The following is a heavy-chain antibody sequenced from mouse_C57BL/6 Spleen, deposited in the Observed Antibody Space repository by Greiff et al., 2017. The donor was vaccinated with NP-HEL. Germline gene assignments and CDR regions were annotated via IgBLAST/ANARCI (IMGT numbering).Heavy chain of an antibody. CDR3: ARSYDGYSFDD. J-gene: IGHJ2*01. CDR2: INPYNGGT. CDR1: GYTFTDYY. D-gene: IGHD2-3*01. V-gene: IGHV1-19*01. Sequence: VQLQQSGPVLVKPGASVKMSCKASGYTFTDYYMNWVKQSHGKSLEWIGVINPYNGGTSYNQKFKGKATLTVDKSSSTAYMELNSLTSEDSAVYYCARSYDGYSFDDGGQGTTLTVSS.